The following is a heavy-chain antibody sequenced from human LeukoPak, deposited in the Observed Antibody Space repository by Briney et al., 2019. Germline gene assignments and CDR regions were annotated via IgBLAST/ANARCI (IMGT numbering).Heavy chain of an antibody. Sequence: ASETLSLTCTVSGGSISSYYWSWIRQPPGKGLEWIGYIYYSGSTNYNPSLKSRVTISVDTSKNQFSLKLSSVTAADTAVYYCARDKAAAGGGMDYWGQGTLVTVSS. J-gene: IGHJ4*02. CDR3: ARDKAAAGGGMDY. V-gene: IGHV4-59*01. D-gene: IGHD6-13*01. CDR1: GGSISSYY. CDR2: IYYSGST.